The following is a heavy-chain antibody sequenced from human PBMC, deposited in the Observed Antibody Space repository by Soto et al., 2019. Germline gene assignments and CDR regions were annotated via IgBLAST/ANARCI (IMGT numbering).Heavy chain of an antibody. CDR1: GFTFTNNA. Sequence: QPGGSLRLSCSASGFTFTNNAMHWVRQAPGKGLEYVSSISTNGGSTYYADSVKGRFTISRDNSKNTLYLQMSGLRAEDTALYYCVKDGSRSYLGGDFDYWGQGTLVTVSS. CDR2: ISTNGGST. CDR3: VKDGSRSYLGGDFDY. D-gene: IGHD1-26*01. V-gene: IGHV3-64D*06. J-gene: IGHJ4*02.